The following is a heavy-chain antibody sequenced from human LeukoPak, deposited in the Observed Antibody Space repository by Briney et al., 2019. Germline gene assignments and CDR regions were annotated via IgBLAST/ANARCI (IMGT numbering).Heavy chain of an antibody. CDR3: ASAGGSSGTFDF. J-gene: IGHJ4*02. CDR2: IHSGGST. CDR1: GFTVNSNY. Sequence: GGSLRLSCAASGFTVNSNYMSWVRQAAGKGLEWVSIIHSGGSTFYADSVEGRFSISRDNSKNTVNLQMNSLRVEDTAVYYCASAGGSSGTFDFWGQGTLVTVSS. D-gene: IGHD6-19*01. V-gene: IGHV3-66*01.